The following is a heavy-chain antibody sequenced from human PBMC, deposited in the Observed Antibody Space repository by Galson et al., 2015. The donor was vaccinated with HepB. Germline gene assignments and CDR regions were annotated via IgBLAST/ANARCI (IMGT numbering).Heavy chain of an antibody. CDR2: ISSSSSTI. D-gene: IGHD2-2*01. CDR3: AGGSSTSPGYYHYYMDV. J-gene: IGHJ6*03. V-gene: IGHV3-48*01. CDR1: GFTFSSYS. Sequence: SLRLSCAASGFTFSSYSMNWVRQAPGKGLEWVSYISSSSSTIYYADSVKGRFTISRDNAKNSLYLQMNSLRAEDTAVYYCAGGSSTSPGYYHYYMDVWGKGTTVTVSS.